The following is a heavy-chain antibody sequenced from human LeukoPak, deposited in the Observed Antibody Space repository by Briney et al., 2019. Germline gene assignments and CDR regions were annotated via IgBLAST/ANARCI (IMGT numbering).Heavy chain of an antibody. V-gene: IGHV3-7*01. CDR1: GFTFSGHS. D-gene: IGHD6-13*01. Sequence: GGSLRLSCAASGFTFSGHSMTWVRQAPGKGLEWVANINLDGSERFYVDFVKGRFTISRDNADNSMYLQMNSLRAEDTAVHYCGRVIAGAIDYWGQGTLVTVSS. CDR2: INLDGSER. CDR3: GRVIAGAIDY. J-gene: IGHJ4*02.